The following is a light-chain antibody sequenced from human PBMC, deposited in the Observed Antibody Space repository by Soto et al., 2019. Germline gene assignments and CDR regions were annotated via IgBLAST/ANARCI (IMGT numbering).Light chain of an antibody. CDR3: QQSYNIPT. CDR2: AAS. J-gene: IGKJ4*01. Sequence: DIPMTQSPSSLSASVGDRVTITCRASQSISNYLNWYQQKPGKAPRLLIYAASSLQGGVPSRFSGSGSGTDFTFTISSLQPEDFAIYYCQQSYNIPTFGGGTEVEIK. CDR1: QSISNY. V-gene: IGKV1-39*01.